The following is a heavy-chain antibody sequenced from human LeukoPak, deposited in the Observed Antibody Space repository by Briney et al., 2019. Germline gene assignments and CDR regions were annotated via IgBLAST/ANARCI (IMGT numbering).Heavy chain of an antibody. CDR1: GFTFSRYW. Sequence: GGSLRLSCAASGFTFSRYWMHWVRQAPGKGLEWVANINQDGSEKYYVDSVKGRFTISRDNAKNSLYLQMNSLRAEDTAVYYCAELGITMIGGVWGKGTTVTISS. CDR2: INQDGSEK. CDR3: AELGITMIGGV. V-gene: IGHV3-7*01. D-gene: IGHD3-10*02. J-gene: IGHJ6*04.